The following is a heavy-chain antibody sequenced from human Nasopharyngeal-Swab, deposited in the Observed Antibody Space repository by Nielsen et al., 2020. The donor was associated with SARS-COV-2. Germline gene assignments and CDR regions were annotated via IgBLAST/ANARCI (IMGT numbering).Heavy chain of an antibody. V-gene: IGHV4-34*01. Sequence: GSLRLSCAVYGGSFSGYYRSWIRQPPGKGLEWIGEINHSGSTNYNPSLKSRVTISVDTSKNQFSLKLSSVTAADTAVYYCARAKQWLVLRWFDPWGQGTLVTVSS. CDR1: GGSFSGYY. D-gene: IGHD6-19*01. CDR3: ARAKQWLVLRWFDP. J-gene: IGHJ5*02. CDR2: INHSGST.